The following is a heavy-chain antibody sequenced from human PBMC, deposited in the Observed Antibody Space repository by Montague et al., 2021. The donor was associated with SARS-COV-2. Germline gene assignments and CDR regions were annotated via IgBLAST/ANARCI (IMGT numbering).Heavy chain of an antibody. V-gene: IGHV3-30*04. CDR2: ISYDGSNK. D-gene: IGHD3-10*01. CDR1: GFTFSSYA. J-gene: IGHJ6*02. Sequence: SWSLSCAASGFTFSSYAMHWVRQAPGKGLEWVAVISYDGSNKYYADSVKGRFTISRDNSKNTLYLQMNSLRAEDTAVYYCARVLDYYGSGSYPLYYYYGMDVWGQGTTVTVSS. CDR3: ARVLDYYGSGSYPLYYYYGMDV.